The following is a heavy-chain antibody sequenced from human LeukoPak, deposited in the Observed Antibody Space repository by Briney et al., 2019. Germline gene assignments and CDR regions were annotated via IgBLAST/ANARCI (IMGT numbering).Heavy chain of an antibody. D-gene: IGHD3-9*01. CDR1: GFTFSSYS. V-gene: IGHV3-48*04. CDR3: ARRTYYDTLTGYNYWYFDL. J-gene: IGHJ2*01. CDR2: ISSSSSTI. Sequence: GGSLRLSCAASGFTFSSYSMNWVRQAPGKGLEWVSYISSSSSTIYYADSVKGRFTISRDNAKNSLYLQMNSLRAEDTAVYYCARRTYYDTLTGYNYWYFDLWGRGTLVTVSS.